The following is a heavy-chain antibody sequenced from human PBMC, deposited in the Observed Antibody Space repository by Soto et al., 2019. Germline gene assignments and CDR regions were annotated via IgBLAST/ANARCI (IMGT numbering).Heavy chain of an antibody. CDR2: INTDNGDA. J-gene: IGHJ5*02. D-gene: IGHD3-3*01. CDR1: GYTFTSYS. V-gene: IGHV1-3*04. CDR3: ARDPHEFWTSYWFDP. Sequence: ASVKVSCKASGYTFTSYSIHWVRQAPGQGLEWIGWINTDNGDAKYSQKLQGRVTLTTDTSTSTAYMELRILRSDDTAIYYCARDPHEFWTSYWFDPWGHGTPVTVSS.